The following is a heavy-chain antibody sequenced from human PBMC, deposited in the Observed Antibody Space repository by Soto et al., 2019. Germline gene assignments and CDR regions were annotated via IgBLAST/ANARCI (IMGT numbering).Heavy chain of an antibody. D-gene: IGHD2-15*01. CDR3: ARGYTGYCSGGTCYWFDP. V-gene: IGHV3-21*01. Sequence: GGSLRLSCAASGFSFSSYSMNWVRQAPGKGLEWVSSISSSASHINYADSVKGRFTISRDNAEKSLYLQMNSLRAEDTAVYYCARGYTGYCSGGTCYWFDPWGQGTLVTVSS. CDR2: ISSSASHI. CDR1: GFSFSSYS. J-gene: IGHJ5*02.